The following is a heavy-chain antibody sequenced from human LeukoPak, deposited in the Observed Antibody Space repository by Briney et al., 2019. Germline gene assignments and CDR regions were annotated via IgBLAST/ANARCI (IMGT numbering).Heavy chain of an antibody. CDR3: ARNDYDILTGYGIYVDY. CDR2: ISAYNGNT. D-gene: IGHD3-9*01. Sequence: GASVKVSCKASGYTFTSYGISWVRQAPGQGLEWMGWISAYNGNTNYAQKLQGRVTMATDISTSTAYMELRSLRSDDTAVYYCARNDYDILTGYGIYVDYWGQGTLVTVSS. V-gene: IGHV1-18*01. J-gene: IGHJ4*02. CDR1: GYTFTSYG.